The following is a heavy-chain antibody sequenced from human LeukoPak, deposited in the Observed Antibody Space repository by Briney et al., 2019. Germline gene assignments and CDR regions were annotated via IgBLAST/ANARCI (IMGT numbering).Heavy chain of an antibody. CDR1: GYTFTSYG. V-gene: IGHV1-18*01. CDR3: ARSDCSSTSCSYGMDV. J-gene: IGHJ6*02. Sequence: ASVKVSRKASGYTFTSYGISWVRQAPGQGLEWMGWTSAYNGNTNYAQKLQGRVTMTTDTSTSTAYMELRSLRSDDTAVYYCARSDCSSTSCSYGMDVWGQGTTVTVSS. CDR2: TSAYNGNT. D-gene: IGHD2-2*01.